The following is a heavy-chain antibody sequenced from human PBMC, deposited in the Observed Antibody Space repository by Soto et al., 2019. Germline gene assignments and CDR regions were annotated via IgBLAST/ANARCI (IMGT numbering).Heavy chain of an antibody. V-gene: IGHV1-69*13. CDR1: GGTFSSYA. CDR2: IIPIFGTA. J-gene: IGHJ6*02. D-gene: IGHD6-19*01. Sequence: GASVKVSCKASGGTFSSYAISWVRQAPGQGLEWMGGIIPIFGTANYAQKFKGRVTITAEESTSKDKIELSSLRSEDTAVYYCAKEAVAGTGYYYYYGMDVWVQGTTVTVSS. CDR3: AKEAVAGTGYYYYYGMDV.